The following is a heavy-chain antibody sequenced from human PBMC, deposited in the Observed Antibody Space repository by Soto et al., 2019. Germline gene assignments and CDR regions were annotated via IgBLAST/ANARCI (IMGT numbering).Heavy chain of an antibody. CDR3: ARDAYCSSTSCYAPRADYYYYYYYMDV. V-gene: IGHV1-2*04. CDR2: INPNSGGT. D-gene: IGHD2-2*01. Sequence: ASVKVSCKASGYTFTGYYMHWVRQAPGQGLEWMGWINPNSGGTNYAQKFQGWVTMTRDTSISTAYMELSRLRSDDTAVYYCARDAYCSSTSCYAPRADYYYYYYYMDVWGKGTTVTFSS. CDR1: GYTFTGYY. J-gene: IGHJ6*03.